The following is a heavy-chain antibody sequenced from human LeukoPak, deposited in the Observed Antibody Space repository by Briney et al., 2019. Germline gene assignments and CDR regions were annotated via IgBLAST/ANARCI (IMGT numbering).Heavy chain of an antibody. D-gene: IGHD5-24*01. V-gene: IGHV3-9*01. CDR1: GFTFDDYA. CDR3: AKDGYNFLYYFDY. Sequence: PGGSLRLSCAASGFTFDDYAMHWVRQAPGKGVEWVSGISWNSGSIVYAESVKGRFTISRDNAKTSLYLQMNSLRAEDTALYYCAKDGYNFLYYFDYWGQGTLVTVSS. CDR2: ISWNSGSI. J-gene: IGHJ4*02.